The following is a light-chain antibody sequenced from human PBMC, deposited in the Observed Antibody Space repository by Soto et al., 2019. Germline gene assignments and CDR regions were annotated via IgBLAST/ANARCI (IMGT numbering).Light chain of an antibody. CDR2: DAS. V-gene: IGKV3-11*01. CDR3: QQRSNWPPIT. J-gene: IGKJ5*01. Sequence: EIVFTQSPATLSLSPGERATLSCRASQSVKTFLVWYQQRPGQAPILLIYDASHRAAGIPARFSGSGFGTDFTLTISSLETEDAAVYYGQQRSNWPPITFGQGTRLEIK. CDR1: QSVKTF.